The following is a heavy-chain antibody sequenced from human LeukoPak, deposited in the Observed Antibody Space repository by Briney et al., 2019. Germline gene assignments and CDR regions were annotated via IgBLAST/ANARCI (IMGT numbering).Heavy chain of an antibody. J-gene: IGHJ4*02. D-gene: IGHD2-15*01. V-gene: IGHV5-51*01. CDR3: ARSWVAGYGTVLDS. CDR1: GYTFTNYW. Sequence: GASLQISCKGSGYTFTNYWIGWVRQLPGKGLEWMGIIYPGDSDTRYSPSFQGQVTISADKSISAAYLQWSSLKASDTAIYYCARSWVAGYGTVLDSWGQGTLVAVSS. CDR2: IYPGDSDT.